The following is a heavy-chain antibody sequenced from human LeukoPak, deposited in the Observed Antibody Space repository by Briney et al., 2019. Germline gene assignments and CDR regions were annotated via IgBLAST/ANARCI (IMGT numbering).Heavy chain of an antibody. CDR1: GDIVSSNSAG. CDR3: ASGAAGAIDY. Sequence: SQTLSLTCAISGDIVSSNSAGWNWIRLSPWRGLEWLGRTYYRSRWYNYYGASVKSRITINPDTSKNQFSLQLNSVTPEDTAVYYCASGAAGAIDYWGQGTLVTVSS. D-gene: IGHD6-13*01. CDR2: TYYRSRWYN. J-gene: IGHJ4*02. V-gene: IGHV6-1*01.